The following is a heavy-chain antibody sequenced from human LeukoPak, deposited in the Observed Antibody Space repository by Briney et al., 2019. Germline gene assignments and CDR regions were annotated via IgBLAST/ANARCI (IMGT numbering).Heavy chain of an antibody. D-gene: IGHD2-2*01. Sequence: GGSLRLSCAASGFTFSSYSMNWVRQAPGKGLEWVSGISGSGGSTYYADSVKGRFTISRDNTKNTLYLQMNSLSAEDTAVYYCAKDRHAPGRYCSSTSCFPFDSWGQGTLVTVSS. CDR2: ISGSGGST. J-gene: IGHJ5*01. CDR1: GFTFSSYS. CDR3: AKDRHAPGRYCSSTSCFPFDS. V-gene: IGHV3-23*01.